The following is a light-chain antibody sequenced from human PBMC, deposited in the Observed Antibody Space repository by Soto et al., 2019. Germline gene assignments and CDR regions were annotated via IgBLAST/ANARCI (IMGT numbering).Light chain of an antibody. Sequence: QPVLTQPPSVSGAPGQRVTISCAGSSSNIGAGFDVHWYLQLPGAAPKVLIYGNSNRPSGVPDRFSGSKSGTSASLAITGLQAEDEADYYCQSYDSSLSPVVFGGGTKVTVL. CDR3: QSYDSSLSPVV. CDR2: GNS. J-gene: IGLJ2*01. V-gene: IGLV1-40*01. CDR1: SSNIGAGFD.